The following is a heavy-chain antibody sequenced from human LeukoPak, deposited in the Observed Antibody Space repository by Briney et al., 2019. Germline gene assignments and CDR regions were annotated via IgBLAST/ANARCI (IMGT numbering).Heavy chain of an antibody. J-gene: IGHJ4*02. Sequence: SETLSLTCAVSGASISGSGYYLGWIRQPPGKGLEWIGNIYYTGSTYYNASLQSRVTISIDMSKNQFSLRLSSVTAAGTAMYYCVKSGGYGLIDYWGQGTLVTVSS. CDR1: GASISGSGYY. CDR2: IYYTGST. CDR3: VKSGGYGLIDY. V-gene: IGHV4-39*01. D-gene: IGHD6-19*01.